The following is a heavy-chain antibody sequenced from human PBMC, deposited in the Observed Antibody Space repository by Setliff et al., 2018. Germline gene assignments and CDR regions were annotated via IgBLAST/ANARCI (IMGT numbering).Heavy chain of an antibody. CDR3: ARDRNDNYESSGYYYAGGYMDV. V-gene: IGHV1-46*01. CDR1: GYSFTTYY. CDR2: INPGGST. J-gene: IGHJ6*03. Sequence: ASVKVSCKASGYSFTTYYMHWVRQAPGQGLEWMGIINPGGSTSYAQKFQGRVTMTRDTSTSTVFMELSSLRSEDTAVYYCARDRNDNYESSGYYYAGGYMDVWGKGTTVTVSS. D-gene: IGHD3-22*01.